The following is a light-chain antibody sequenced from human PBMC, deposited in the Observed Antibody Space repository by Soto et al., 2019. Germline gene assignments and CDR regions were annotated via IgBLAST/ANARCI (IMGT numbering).Light chain of an antibody. CDR1: QILVHNDGNTY. CDR3: QQCYSFWT. J-gene: IGKJ1*01. CDR2: KVS. Sequence: DIVMTQTPRSSPVTLGQAASISCRSSQILVHNDGNTYLSWFQQRPGQPPRLLIYKVSDRFSGVPDRFSGSGAGTDFTLTISSLQPDDFATYYCQQCYSFWTFGQGTKVDIK. V-gene: IGKV2-24*01.